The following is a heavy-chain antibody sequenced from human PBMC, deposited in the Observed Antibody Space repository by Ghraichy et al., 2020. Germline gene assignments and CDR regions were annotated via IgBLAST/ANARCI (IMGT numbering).Heavy chain of an antibody. J-gene: IGHJ4*02. CDR3: AKGFLHYYYGSGSYVY. Sequence: GGSLRLSCAASGFTFSSYAMSWVRQAPGKGLEWVSAISGSGGSTYYADSVKGRFTISRDNSKNTLYLQMNSLRAEDTAVYYCAKGFLHYYYGSGSYVYWGQGTLVTVSS. CDR2: ISGSGGST. V-gene: IGHV3-23*01. CDR1: GFTFSSYA. D-gene: IGHD3-10*01.